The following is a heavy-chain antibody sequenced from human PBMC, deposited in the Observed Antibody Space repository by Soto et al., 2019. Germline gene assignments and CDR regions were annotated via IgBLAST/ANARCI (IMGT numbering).Heavy chain of an antibody. CDR2: IHHSGST. CDR3: AREAAGILNWFDP. D-gene: IGHD6-25*01. J-gene: IGHJ5*02. Sequence: QVQLQESGPGLVKPSQTLSLTCTVSGGSISSGGYYWSWIRQHPGKGLEWIGYIHHSGSTYYNPSLKRRVTISVDTSKNQFPLKVSSVTAADTAVYYCAREAAGILNWFDPWGQGTLVTVSS. CDR1: GGSISSGGYY. V-gene: IGHV4-31*03.